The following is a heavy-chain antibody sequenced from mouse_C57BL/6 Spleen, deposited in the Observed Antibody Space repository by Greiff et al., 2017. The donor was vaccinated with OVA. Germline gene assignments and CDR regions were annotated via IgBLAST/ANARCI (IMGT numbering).Heavy chain of an antibody. V-gene: IGHV5-17*01. Sequence: EVKLVESGGGLVKPGGSLKLSCAASGFTFSDYGMHWVRQAPEKGLEWVAYISSGSSTIYYADTVKGRFTISRDNAKNTLFLQMTSLRSEDTAMYYCAKLYDGYYYAMDYWGQGTSVTVSS. CDR3: AKLYDGYYYAMDY. CDR2: ISSGSSTI. D-gene: IGHD2-3*01. CDR1: GFTFSDYG. J-gene: IGHJ4*01.